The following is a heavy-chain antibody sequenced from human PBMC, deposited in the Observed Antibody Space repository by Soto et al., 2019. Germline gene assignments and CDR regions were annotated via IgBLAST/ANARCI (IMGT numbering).Heavy chain of an antibody. CDR1: GFTFSSYS. D-gene: IGHD6-13*01. V-gene: IGHV3-21*01. CDR3: ARDFHRIAEAGTKAFDY. CDR2: ISSSSSYI. J-gene: IGHJ4*02. Sequence: GGSLRLSCAASGFTFSSYSMNWVRQAPGKGLEWVSSISSSSSYIYYADSVKGRFTISRDNAKNSLYLQMNSLRAEDTAVYYCARDFHRIAEAGTKAFDYWGQGTLVTVSS.